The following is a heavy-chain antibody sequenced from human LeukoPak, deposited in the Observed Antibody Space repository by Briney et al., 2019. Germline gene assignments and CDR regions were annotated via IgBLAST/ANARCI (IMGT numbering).Heavy chain of an antibody. Sequence: PGRSLRLSCAASGFTFRSYSMNWVRQAPGKGLEWVSSISSSSSYIYYTDSVKGRFNISRDNAKNSLYVQMDSLRAEDTAVYYCAREDYWGQGTLVTVSS. CDR1: GFTFRSYS. V-gene: IGHV3-21*01. J-gene: IGHJ4*02. CDR3: AREDY. CDR2: ISSSSSYI.